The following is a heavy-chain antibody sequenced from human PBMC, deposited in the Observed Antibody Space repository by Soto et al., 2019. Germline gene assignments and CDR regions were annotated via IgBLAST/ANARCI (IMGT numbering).Heavy chain of an antibody. CDR2: VYYSGST. CDR3: ARSGHTFGGVV. Sequence: QVQLQESGPGLVKPSETLSLTCTVSGASMTNYYGSWIRQPPGKGLEHIGYVYYSGSTNYNPSLKSRVTISVDTSDNQFSLKPSSVTAAVTAIFYCARSGHTFGGVVWGPGILVTVSS. V-gene: IGHV4-59*01. J-gene: IGHJ4*02. D-gene: IGHD3-16*01. CDR1: GASMTNYY.